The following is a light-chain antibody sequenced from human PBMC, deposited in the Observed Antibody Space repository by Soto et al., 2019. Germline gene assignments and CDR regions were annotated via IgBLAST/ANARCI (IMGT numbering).Light chain of an antibody. CDR1: SSDGDDYKD. CDR3: SSYTSTSTV. J-gene: IGLJ1*01. CDR2: EVT. Sequence: QSVLTQPASVSGSPGQSITISCTGISSDGDDYKDVSWYQQHPGKAPKLMSYEVTYRPSGVSNRFSGSKSGNTASLTISGLQAEDEADYYCSSYTSTSTVFGTGTKLTVL. V-gene: IGLV2-14*01.